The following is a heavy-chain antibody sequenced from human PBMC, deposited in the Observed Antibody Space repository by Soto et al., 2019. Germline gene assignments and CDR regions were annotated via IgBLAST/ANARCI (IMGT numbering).Heavy chain of an antibody. Sequence: QVQLQESGPGLVKPSQTLSLTCTVSGGSISSGGYYWSWIRQHPGKGLEWIGNIYYSGSTYYNPSPKIRVTISVDTSKNQFSLKLSSVTAADTAVYYCARADCSGGSCYSIARWFDPWGQGTLVTVSS. V-gene: IGHV4-31*03. CDR3: ARADCSGGSCYSIARWFDP. D-gene: IGHD2-15*01. CDR2: IYYSGST. J-gene: IGHJ5*02. CDR1: GGSISSGGYY.